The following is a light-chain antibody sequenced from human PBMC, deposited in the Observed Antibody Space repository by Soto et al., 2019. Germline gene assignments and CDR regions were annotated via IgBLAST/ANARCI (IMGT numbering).Light chain of an antibody. CDR2: GAS. J-gene: IGKJ1*01. V-gene: IGKV3-20*01. CDR3: RQYGYLPLWT. Sequence: LRLSAGTLSLSTKERATLSCRASQSISGNYFAYHQQKPGQPPSLLIYGASSRDAGVPDRFSGSGSWTDFSLTISRLEPEDFAVYYCRQYGYLPLWTFGQGSNVDI. CDR1: QSISGNY.